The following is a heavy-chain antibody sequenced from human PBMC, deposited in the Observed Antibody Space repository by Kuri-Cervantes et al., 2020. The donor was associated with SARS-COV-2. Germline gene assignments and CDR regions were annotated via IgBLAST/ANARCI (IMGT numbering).Heavy chain of an antibody. D-gene: IGHD2-15*01. CDR1: EFTFSSYV. J-gene: IGHJ4*02. CDR3: VKVEYVRYYRN. CDR2: ISIDGSEI. Sequence: GESLKISCAASEFTFSSYVMTWVRQAPGKGLEYVSAISIDGSEIFYADSVRGRFTISRDNSKNTLYLQMSSLRAEDTAVYYCVKVEYVRYYRNWGQGALVTVSS. V-gene: IGHV3-64D*06.